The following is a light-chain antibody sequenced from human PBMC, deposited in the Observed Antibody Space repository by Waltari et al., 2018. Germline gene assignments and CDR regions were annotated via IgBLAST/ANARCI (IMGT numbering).Light chain of an antibody. Sequence: EVVLTQSPGTLSLSPGERATLACRASQSDGTSLAWYQQKPGQAPRLLISGASRRATGIPDRFSGSGSGTDFSLTISRLEPEDFAVYYCQHYVRLPATFGQGTKVEI. CDR1: QSDGTS. CDR2: GAS. V-gene: IGKV3-20*01. J-gene: IGKJ1*01. CDR3: QHYVRLPAT.